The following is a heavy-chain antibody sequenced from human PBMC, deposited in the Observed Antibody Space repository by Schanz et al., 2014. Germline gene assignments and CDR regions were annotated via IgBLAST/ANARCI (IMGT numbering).Heavy chain of an antibody. CDR2: IYETGRT. V-gene: IGHV4-4*02. D-gene: IGHD1-1*01. CDR3: ARLEYTSGWQGFDY. CDR1: RGSIGSTNW. Sequence: QVQLQESGPGLVKPSGTLSLTCTISRGSIGSTNWWSWLRQSPRKGLEWISDIYETGRTNYNPSRRSGVPVPGERPRTRSPVGLPAVTAADTAVYYCARLEYTSGWQGFDYWGQGILVTVSP. J-gene: IGHJ4*02.